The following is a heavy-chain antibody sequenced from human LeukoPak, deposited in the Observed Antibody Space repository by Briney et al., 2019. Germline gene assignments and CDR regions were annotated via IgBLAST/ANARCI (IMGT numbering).Heavy chain of an antibody. D-gene: IGHD6-19*01. CDR2: INSDGSST. J-gene: IGHJ4*02. CDR1: GFTLSVYC. CDR3: ATSPVAGGY. Sequence: GGSLRLSCAASGFTLSVYCMHWGRHAPGEGLVWVSSINSDGSSTRYADYVKGRFTIFRDNAKRTLYMQMNSLGAEDKAVYYCATSPVAGGYWGQGTLVTVSS. V-gene: IGHV3-74*01.